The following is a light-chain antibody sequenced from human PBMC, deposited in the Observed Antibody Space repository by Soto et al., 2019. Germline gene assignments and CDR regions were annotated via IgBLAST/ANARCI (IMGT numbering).Light chain of an antibody. Sequence: EIVMTQSPATLSVSPGERATLSCRASQSVSNNLAWYQQKAGQAPRLLIYGASTRATGIPARFSGSGSGTEFTLTISSLQSEDFAVYYCQQYNNWPPWPFGQGTKVEIK. CDR2: GAS. CDR1: QSVSNN. V-gene: IGKV3-15*01. J-gene: IGKJ1*01. CDR3: QQYNNWPPWP.